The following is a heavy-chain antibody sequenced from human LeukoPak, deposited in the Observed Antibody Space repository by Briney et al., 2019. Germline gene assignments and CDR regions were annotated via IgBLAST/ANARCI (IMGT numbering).Heavy chain of an antibody. CDR1: GYTFTSYG. V-gene: IGHV1-2*06. Sequence: ASVKVSCKASGYTFTSYGISWVRQAPGQGLEWMGRINPNSGGTNYAQKFQGRVTMTRDTSISTAYMELSRLRSDDTAVYYCARAEYSSAYDYWGQGTLVTVSS. D-gene: IGHD6-25*01. CDR2: INPNSGGT. J-gene: IGHJ4*02. CDR3: ARAEYSSAYDY.